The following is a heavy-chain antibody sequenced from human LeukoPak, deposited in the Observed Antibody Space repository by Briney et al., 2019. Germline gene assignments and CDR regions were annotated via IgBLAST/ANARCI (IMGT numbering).Heavy chain of an antibody. Sequence: GGSLRLSCAASGFTFSSYWMHWVRHAPGKGLLWVSRINSDGSSTSYADSVKGRFTISRDNAKNTLYLQMNSLRAEDTAVYYCARRIAAAAAPYCFDYWGQGTLVTVSS. CDR1: GFTFSSYW. D-gene: IGHD6-13*01. CDR3: ARRIAAAAAPYCFDY. V-gene: IGHV3-74*01. J-gene: IGHJ4*02. CDR2: INSDGSST.